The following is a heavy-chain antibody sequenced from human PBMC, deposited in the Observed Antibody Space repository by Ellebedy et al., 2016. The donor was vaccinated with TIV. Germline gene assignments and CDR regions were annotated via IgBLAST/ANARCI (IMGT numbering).Heavy chain of an antibody. CDR2: IDPSDSYK. CDR1: GYSFTNYW. J-gene: IGHJ4*02. D-gene: IGHD1-1*01. CDR3: ARGDTGSEHEY. V-gene: IGHV5-10-1*01. Sequence: KVSCEGTGYSFTNYWIYWVRQMPGKGLEWMGRIDPSDSYKKYSPSFRGHVTISADKSISTAYLQWSSLKASDTAMYYCARGDTGSEHEYWGQGTQLTVSS.